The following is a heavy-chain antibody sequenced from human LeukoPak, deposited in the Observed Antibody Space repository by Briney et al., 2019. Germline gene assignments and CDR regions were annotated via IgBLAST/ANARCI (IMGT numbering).Heavy chain of an antibody. CDR2: INHSGST. V-gene: IGHV4-34*01. D-gene: IGHD6-6*01. CDR3: ASTGDIAARPYYFDY. CDR1: GGSFSSYY. J-gene: IGHJ4*02. Sequence: SETLSLTCAVYGGSFSSYYWGWIRQPPGKGLEWIGEINHSGSTNYNPSLKSRVTISVDTSKNQFSLKLSSVTAADTAVYYCASTGDIAARPYYFDYWGQGTLVTVSS.